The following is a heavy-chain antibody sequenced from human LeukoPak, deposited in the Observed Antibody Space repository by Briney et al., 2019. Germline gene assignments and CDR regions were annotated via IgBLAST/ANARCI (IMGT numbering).Heavy chain of an antibody. Sequence: ASVKVSCKASGYTFTGYYMHWVRQAPGQGLEWMGWINPNSGGTNYAQKFQGRVTITRNTSISTAYMELSSLRSEDTAVYYCAIQLWPPYYYYMDVRGKGTTVTVSS. CDR3: AIQLWPPYYYYMDV. CDR2: INPNSGGT. CDR1: GYTFTGYY. D-gene: IGHD5-18*01. J-gene: IGHJ6*03. V-gene: IGHV1-2*02.